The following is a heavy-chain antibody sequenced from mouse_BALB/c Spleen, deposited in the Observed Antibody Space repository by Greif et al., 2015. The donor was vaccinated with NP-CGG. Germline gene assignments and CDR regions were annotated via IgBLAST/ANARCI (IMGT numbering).Heavy chain of an antibody. J-gene: IGHJ3*01. D-gene: IGHD5-1-1*01. CDR3: ANAYSKPRRCAY. Sequence: VQLLQPRAELVKPGASVTLSCTASGFNIKDTYMHWVKQRPEQGLEWIGRIDPATINPKYDPKFQGKATITPDTSSNTDYRQLSSLRSEDSGDYFGANAYSKPRRCAYGRQGPLVSVSA. CDR2: IDPATINP. CDR1: GFNIKDTY. V-gene: IGHV14-3*02.